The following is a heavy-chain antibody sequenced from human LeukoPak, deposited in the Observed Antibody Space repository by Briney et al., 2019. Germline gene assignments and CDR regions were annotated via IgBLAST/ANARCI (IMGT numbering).Heavy chain of an antibody. CDR3: ARAVAPNVDTAMVNI. CDR2: IKQDGSEK. V-gene: IGHV3-7*03. D-gene: IGHD5-18*01. Sequence: GGSLRLSCAASGFTFSSYWMSWVRQAPGKGLEWVANIKQDGSEKYYVDSVKGRFTISRDNAKNSLYLQMNSLRAEDTAVYYCARAVAPNVDTAMVNIWGQGTLVTVSS. CDR1: GFTFSSYW. J-gene: IGHJ4*02.